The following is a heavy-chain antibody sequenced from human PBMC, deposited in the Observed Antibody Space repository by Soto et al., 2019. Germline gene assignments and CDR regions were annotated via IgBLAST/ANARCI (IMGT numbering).Heavy chain of an antibody. D-gene: IGHD6-19*01. V-gene: IGHV1-3*01. CDR1: GYTFTSYA. CDR3: AGVSAPSKQWLAPGYWYFDL. CDR2: INAGNGNT. J-gene: IGHJ2*01. Sequence: QVQLVQSGAEVKKPGASVKVSCKASGYTFTSYAMHWVRQAPGQRLEWMGWINAGNGNTKYSQKFQGRVTITRDTSASTAYMELSSLRSEDTAVYYCAGVSAPSKQWLAPGYWYFDLWGRGTLVPVSS.